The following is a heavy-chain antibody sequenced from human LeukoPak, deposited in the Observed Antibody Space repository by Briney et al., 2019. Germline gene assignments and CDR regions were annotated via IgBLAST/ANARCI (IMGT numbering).Heavy chain of an antibody. V-gene: IGHV4-4*07. J-gene: IGHJ4*02. Sequence: SETLSLTCTVSGGSISSYYCSWIRQPAGKGLEWIGRIYTSGSTNYNPSLKSRVTMSVDTSKNQFSLKLSSVTAADTAVYYCAREGYSYGYPSTFDYWGQGTLVTVSS. CDR2: IYTSGST. CDR1: GGSISSYY. CDR3: AREGYSYGYPSTFDY. D-gene: IGHD5-18*01.